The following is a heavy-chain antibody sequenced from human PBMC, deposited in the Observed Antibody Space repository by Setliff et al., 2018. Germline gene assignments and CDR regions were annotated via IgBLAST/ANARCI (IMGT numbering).Heavy chain of an antibody. D-gene: IGHD2-21*01. V-gene: IGHV4-59*08. CDR3: ARLGTTIPTSGTWTPKY. CDR1: GASINRDY. Sequence: PSETLSLTCSVSGASINRDYWNWIRQPPGKGLEWIGYIHYSGSTNYNPSLKSRVTISFNTSKNQISLKVSSVTAADTAVYYCARLGTTIPTSGTWTPKYWGQGTLVTVSS. J-gene: IGHJ4*02. CDR2: IHYSGST.